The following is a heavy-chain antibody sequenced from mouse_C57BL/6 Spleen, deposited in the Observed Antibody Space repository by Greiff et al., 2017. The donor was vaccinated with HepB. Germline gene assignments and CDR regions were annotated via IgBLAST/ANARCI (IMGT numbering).Heavy chain of an antibody. Sequence: EVKVVESGGGLVKPGGSLKLSCAASGFTFSDYGMHWVRQAPEKGLEWVAYISSGSSTIYYADTVKGRFTISRDNAKNTLFLQMTRLRSEDTAMYYCARDDGYYPAWFAYWGQGTLVTVSA. V-gene: IGHV5-17*01. CDR2: ISSGSSTI. CDR3: ARDDGYYPAWFAY. D-gene: IGHD2-3*01. CDR1: GFTFSDYG. J-gene: IGHJ3*01.